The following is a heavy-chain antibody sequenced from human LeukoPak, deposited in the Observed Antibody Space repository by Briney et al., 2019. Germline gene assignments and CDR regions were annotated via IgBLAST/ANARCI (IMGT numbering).Heavy chain of an antibody. CDR1: GFTFSSYW. J-gene: IGHJ4*02. D-gene: IGHD2-21*02. CDR2: INSDGSST. Sequence: PGGSLRLSCAASGFTFSSYWMHWVRHAPGKGLVWVSRINSDGSSTSYADSVKGRFTISRDNAKNTLYLQMNSLRAEDTAVYYCARSTASGNFDYWGQGTLVTVSS. CDR3: ARSTASGNFDY. V-gene: IGHV3-74*01.